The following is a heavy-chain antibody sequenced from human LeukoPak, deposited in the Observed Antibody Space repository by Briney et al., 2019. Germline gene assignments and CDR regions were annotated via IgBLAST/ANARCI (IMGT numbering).Heavy chain of an antibody. V-gene: IGHV4-61*02. J-gene: IGHJ4*02. Sequence: SQTLSLTCTVSGGSISSGNYYWSWIRQPAGKGLEWIGRITTSGSTNYDPSLKSRVIISIDTSKNQFSLRLSSATAADTAVYYCGSHQYGAGTNYHDYWGQGTLVTVSS. CDR2: ITTSGST. CDR3: GSHQYGAGTNYHDY. D-gene: IGHD3-10*01. CDR1: GGSISSGNYY.